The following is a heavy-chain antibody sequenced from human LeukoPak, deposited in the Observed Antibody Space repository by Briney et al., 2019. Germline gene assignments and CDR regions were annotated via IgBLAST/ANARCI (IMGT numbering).Heavy chain of an antibody. Sequence: GGSLRLSCAASGFTFSSYAMYWVRQAPGKGLEWVSAISGSGGATYYADSVKGRFTISRDNSKNTLYLQMSSLRAEDTAVYYCAKGMFLEWLTAFDYWGQGTLVTVSS. V-gene: IGHV3-23*01. J-gene: IGHJ4*02. D-gene: IGHD3-3*01. CDR2: ISGSGGAT. CDR1: GFTFSSYA. CDR3: AKGMFLEWLTAFDY.